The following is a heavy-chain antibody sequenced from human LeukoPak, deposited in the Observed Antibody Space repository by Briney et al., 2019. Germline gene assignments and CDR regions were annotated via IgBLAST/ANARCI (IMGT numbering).Heavy chain of an antibody. CDR2: IYTSGT. J-gene: IGHJ5*02. Sequence: ASETLSLTCTVSGGSISTYYWSWIRQPAGKGLEWIGRIYTSGTIYNPSLKSRVTMSIDTSKNQFSLNLSSVTAADTAAYYCARDLITPPYNWFDPWGQGTLVTVSS. D-gene: IGHD3-16*01. V-gene: IGHV4-4*07. CDR3: ARDLITPPYNWFDP. CDR1: GGSISTYY.